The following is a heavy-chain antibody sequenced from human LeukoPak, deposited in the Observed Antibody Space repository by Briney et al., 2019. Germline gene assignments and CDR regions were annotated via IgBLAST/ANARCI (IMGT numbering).Heavy chain of an antibody. CDR1: GFTFTNNW. V-gene: IGHV3-74*01. CDR2: VNSDGRST. Sequence: GGSLRLSCAASGFTFTNNWMHWVRQAPGKGLVWVSRVNSDGRSTTYADSVKGRFTISRDNAKNTLYLQMNSLRAEDTAVYYCARGRYYGMDIWGQGTTVTVSS. J-gene: IGHJ6*02. CDR3: ARGRYYGMDI.